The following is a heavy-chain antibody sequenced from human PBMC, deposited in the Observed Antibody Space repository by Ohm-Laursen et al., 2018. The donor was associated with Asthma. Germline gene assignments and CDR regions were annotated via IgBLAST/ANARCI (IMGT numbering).Heavy chain of an antibody. Sequence: SSLRLSCAASGFTLSSYGMHWVRQAPGKGLEWVAVISYDGSNKYYADSVKGRFTISRDNSKNTLYLQMNSLRAEDTAVYYCAKPLLRFLEWLSFYYYGMDVWGQGTTVTVSS. V-gene: IGHV3-30*18. D-gene: IGHD3-3*01. CDR3: AKPLLRFLEWLSFYYYGMDV. CDR1: GFTLSSYG. CDR2: ISYDGSNK. J-gene: IGHJ6*02.